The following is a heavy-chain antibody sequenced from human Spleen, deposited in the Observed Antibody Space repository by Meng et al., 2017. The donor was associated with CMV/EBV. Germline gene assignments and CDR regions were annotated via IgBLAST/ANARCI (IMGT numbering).Heavy chain of an antibody. D-gene: IGHD6-13*01. CDR2: ISWNSGNI. V-gene: IGHV3-9*01. CDR1: EFSFDGYA. CDR3: AKDREIIAPYYGMDV. Sequence: GGSLRLSCAASEFSFDGYAMHWVRQAPGKGLEYVSGISWNSGNIAYADSVKGRFTISRDNSKNTLYLQMNSLRAEDTAVYYCAKDREIIAPYYGMDVWGQGTTVTVSS. J-gene: IGHJ6*02.